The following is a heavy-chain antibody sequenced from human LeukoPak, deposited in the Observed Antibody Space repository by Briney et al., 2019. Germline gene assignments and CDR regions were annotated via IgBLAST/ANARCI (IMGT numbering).Heavy chain of an antibody. D-gene: IGHD6-19*01. J-gene: IGHJ1*01. CDR1: GFTFSSYA. CDR2: ISYDGSNK. CDR3: ARGLGASGWYDYFQH. Sequence: SGGSLRLSCAASGFTFSSYAMHWVRQAPGKGLEWVAFISYDGSNKYYADSVKGRFTTSRDNSKNTLYLQMNSLRAEDTAVYYCARGLGASGWYDYFQHWGQGTLVTVSS. V-gene: IGHV3-30-3*01.